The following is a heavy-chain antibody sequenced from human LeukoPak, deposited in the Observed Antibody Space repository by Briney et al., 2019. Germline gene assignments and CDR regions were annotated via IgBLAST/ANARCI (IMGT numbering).Heavy chain of an antibody. J-gene: IGHJ5*02. Sequence: SETLSLTCTVSGGSISSSSYYWGWIRQPPGKGLEWIGSIYYSGSTYYNPSLKSRVTISVDTSKNQFSLKLSSVTAADTAVYYCARGRDRGYCSSTSCVNWFDPWGQGTLVTVSS. D-gene: IGHD2-2*01. CDR2: IYYSGST. CDR3: ARGRDRGYCSSTSCVNWFDP. V-gene: IGHV4-39*07. CDR1: GGSISSSSYY.